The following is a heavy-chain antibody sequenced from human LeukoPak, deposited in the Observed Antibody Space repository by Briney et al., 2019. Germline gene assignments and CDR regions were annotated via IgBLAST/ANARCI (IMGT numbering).Heavy chain of an antibody. D-gene: IGHD2-15*01. CDR2: IYYSGST. J-gene: IGHJ4*02. CDR3: ARDRGARYCSGGSCYDDDGFDY. CDR1: GGSISSSGYY. Sequence: PSETLSLTCTVSGGSISSSGYYWGWIRQPPGKGLEWIGSIYYSGSTYYNPSLKSRVTISVDTSKNQFSLKMNSVTAADTAVYYCARDRGARYCSGGSCYDDDGFDYWGPGTLVTVSS. V-gene: IGHV4-39*07.